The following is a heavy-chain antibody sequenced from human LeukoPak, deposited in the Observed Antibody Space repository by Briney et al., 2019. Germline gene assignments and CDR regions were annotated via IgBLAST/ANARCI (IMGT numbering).Heavy chain of an antibody. D-gene: IGHD3-22*01. Sequence: GRSLRLSCAASGFTFDDYAMHWVRQAPGKGLEWVSGISWNSGSIGYADSVKGRFTISRDNAKNSLYLQMNSLRAEDTAVYYCATEGRYYYDSSGTDYWGQGTLVTVSS. V-gene: IGHV3-9*01. CDR3: ATEGRYYYDSSGTDY. CDR2: ISWNSGSI. J-gene: IGHJ4*02. CDR1: GFTFDDYA.